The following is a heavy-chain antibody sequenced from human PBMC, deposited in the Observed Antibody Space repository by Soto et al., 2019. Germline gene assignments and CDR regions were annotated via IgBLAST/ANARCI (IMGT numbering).Heavy chain of an antibody. CDR3: ARGRLGTYYYYMDV. V-gene: IGHV1-8*01. Sequence: ASVKVSCKASGYTFTSYDINWVRQATGQGLEWMGWMNPNSGNTGYAQKFQGRVTMTRNTSISTAYMELSSLRSEDTAVYYCARGRLGTYYYYMDVWGKGTTVTVSS. J-gene: IGHJ6*03. CDR1: GYTFTSYD. D-gene: IGHD3-16*01. CDR2: MNPNSGNT.